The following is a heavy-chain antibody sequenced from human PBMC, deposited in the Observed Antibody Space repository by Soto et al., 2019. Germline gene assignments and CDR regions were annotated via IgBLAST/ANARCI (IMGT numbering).Heavy chain of an antibody. Sequence: EVQLVESGGGLVKPGGCLRLSCVASGLTFTNAWMSWVRQAPGKGLEWVGRIKTKSDGATTDYAAPVKGRFTISRDDSKNMVYLQMNSLEAEDTAVYYCTSGMGHSDCDYWGPGTLVTVSS. CDR3: TSGMGHSDCDY. D-gene: IGHD2-21*02. V-gene: IGHV3-15*01. J-gene: IGHJ4*02. CDR1: GLTFTNAW. CDR2: IKTKSDGATT.